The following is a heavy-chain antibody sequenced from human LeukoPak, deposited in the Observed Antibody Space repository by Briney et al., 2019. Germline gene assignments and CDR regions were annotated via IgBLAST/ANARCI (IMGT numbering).Heavy chain of an antibody. J-gene: IGHJ5*02. Sequence: PSETLSLTCTVSGLSISSYYWSWIQQPPAKELECIGYNYYTWSTNYNPSLKSRVTMSVNTSKSQFSLKLSSVTAADTAVYYCARDEDYYDSSGYYPLFDPWGQGTLVTVSS. CDR1: GLSISSYY. D-gene: IGHD3-22*01. CDR3: ARDEDYYDSSGYYPLFDP. CDR2: NYYTWST. V-gene: IGHV4-59*01.